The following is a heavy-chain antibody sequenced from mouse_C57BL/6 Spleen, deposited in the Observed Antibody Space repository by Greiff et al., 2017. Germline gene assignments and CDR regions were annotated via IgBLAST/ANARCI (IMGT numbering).Heavy chain of an antibody. Sequence: VQLQQSGPELVKPGASVKISCKASGYSFTDYNMNWVKQSNGQSLEWIGVINPNYGTTSYNQKFKGKATLTVDQSSSPAYMQLNSLTSEDSSVYYCAREGAYYSNPFDYWGQGTTLTVSS. J-gene: IGHJ2*01. CDR1: GYSFTDYN. D-gene: IGHD2-5*01. CDR3: AREGAYYSNPFDY. V-gene: IGHV1-39*01. CDR2: INPNYGTT.